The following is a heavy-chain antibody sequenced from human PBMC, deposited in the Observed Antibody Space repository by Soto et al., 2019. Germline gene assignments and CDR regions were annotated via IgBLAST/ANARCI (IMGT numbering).Heavy chain of an antibody. CDR2: ISPGSRYP. CDR1: GFTFGDSY. J-gene: IGHJ5*02. D-gene: IGHD2-15*01. Sequence: QVQLVESGGGLVPPGGSLRLSCAGSGFTFGDSYMIWIRQAPGKGLEWLSYISPGSRYPAYADSVKGRFTISRDNAKRSLYLQMMSLTAEDTAIYYCVRGGGGGLFDPWGHGTMVTVSS. V-gene: IGHV3-11*06. CDR3: VRGGGGGLFDP.